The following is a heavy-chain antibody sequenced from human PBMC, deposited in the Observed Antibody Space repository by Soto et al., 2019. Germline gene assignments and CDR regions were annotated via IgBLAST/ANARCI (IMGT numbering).Heavy chain of an antibody. J-gene: IGHJ6*02. D-gene: IGHD2-15*01. CDR3: ARTVVVAATPIDYYGMDV. CDR1: GGTFSSYA. Sequence: SVKVSCKASGGTFSSYAISWVRQAPGQGLEWMGGIIPIFGTANYAQKFQGRVTITADESTSTAYMELSSLRSEDTAVYYCARTVVVAATPIDYYGMDVWGQGTTVTVSS. CDR2: IIPIFGTA. V-gene: IGHV1-69*13.